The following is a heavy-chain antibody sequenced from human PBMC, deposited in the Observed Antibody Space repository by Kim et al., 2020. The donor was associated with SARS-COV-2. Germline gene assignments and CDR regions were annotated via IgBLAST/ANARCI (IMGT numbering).Heavy chain of an antibody. CDR2: INPNSGGT. Sequence: ASVKVSCKASGYTFTGFYMHWVRQAPGQGLEWMGWINPNSGGTNSAQKFQGRVTMTRDTSITTAYMELSRLRSDDTAGYFCARGPNYYDSRGYQYPSDFDNWGQGALFTVS. CDR3: ARGPNYYDSRGYQYPSDFDN. J-gene: IGHJ4*02. CDR1: GYTFTGFY. V-gene: IGHV1-2*02. D-gene: IGHD3-22*01.